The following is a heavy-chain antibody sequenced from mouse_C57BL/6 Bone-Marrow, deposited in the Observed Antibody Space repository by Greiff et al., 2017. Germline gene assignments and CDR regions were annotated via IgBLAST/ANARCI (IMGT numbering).Heavy chain of an antibody. CDR2: IDPADGET. Sequence: VQLQQSGAELVKPGASVKLSCTASGFNIKDYYMHWVKQRTEQGLEWIGRIDPADGETKYAPEFPGKATITGATSSNTADLQLSSQTSEDTAVYSRTHISTVVATDGWYFDVWGTGTTVTVSA. CDR1: GFNIKDYY. D-gene: IGHD1-1*01. J-gene: IGHJ1*03. CDR3: THISTVVATDGWYFDV. V-gene: IGHV14-2*01.